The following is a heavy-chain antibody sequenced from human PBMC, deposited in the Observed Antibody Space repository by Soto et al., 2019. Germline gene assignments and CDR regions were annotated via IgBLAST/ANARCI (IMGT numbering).Heavy chain of an antibody. J-gene: IGHJ4*02. CDR1: GGSVSSGSYY. CDR2: IYYSGST. CDR3: ARDKITGLFDY. V-gene: IGHV4-61*01. D-gene: IGHD2-8*02. Sequence: SETLSLTCTVSGGSVSSGSYYWSWIRQPPGKGLECIGYIYYSGSTNYNPSLKSRVTISVDTSKNQFSLKLSSVTAADTAVYYCARDKITGLFDYWGQGTLVTVSS.